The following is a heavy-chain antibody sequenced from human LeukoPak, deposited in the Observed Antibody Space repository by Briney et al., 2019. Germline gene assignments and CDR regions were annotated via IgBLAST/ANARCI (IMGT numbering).Heavy chain of an antibody. CDR1: GYTLTELS. Sequence: APVKVSCKVSGYTLTELSMHWVRQAPGKGLEWMGGFDPEDGETIYAQKFQGRVTMTEDTSTDTAYMELSSLRSEDTAVYYCATDTFRVVALGQWGQGTLVTVSS. CDR2: FDPEDGET. V-gene: IGHV1-24*01. D-gene: IGHD3-22*01. J-gene: IGHJ4*02. CDR3: ATDTFRVVALGQ.